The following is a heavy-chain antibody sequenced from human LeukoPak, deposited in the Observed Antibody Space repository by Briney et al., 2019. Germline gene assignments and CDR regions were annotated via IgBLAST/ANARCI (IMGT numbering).Heavy chain of an antibody. CDR3: AREIAAAGYFDY. J-gene: IGHJ4*02. CDR1: GFTFSSYS. D-gene: IGHD6-13*01. V-gene: IGHV3-21*01. CDR2: ISSSSSYI. Sequence: GGSLRLSCAASGFTFSSYSMNWVRQAPGKGPEWVSSISSSSSYIYYADSVKGRFTISRDNAKNSLYLQMNSLRAEDTAVYYCAREIAAAGYFDYWGQGTLVTVSS.